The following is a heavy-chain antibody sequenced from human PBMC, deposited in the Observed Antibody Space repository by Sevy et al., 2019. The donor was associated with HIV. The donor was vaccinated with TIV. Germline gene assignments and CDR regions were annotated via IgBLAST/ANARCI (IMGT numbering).Heavy chain of an antibody. V-gene: IGHV1-18*01. J-gene: IGHJ5*02. CDR2: ISAYNGNT. D-gene: IGHD2-2*01. CDR3: ARDARAGYCSSTSCPEGSNWFDP. CDR1: GYTFTSYG. Sequence: ASVKVSCKASGYTFTSYGISWVRQAPGQGLEWMGWISAYNGNTNYAQKLQGRVTMTTDTSTSTAYMELWSLRSDDTAVYYCARDARAGYCSSTSCPEGSNWFDPWGQGTLVTVSS.